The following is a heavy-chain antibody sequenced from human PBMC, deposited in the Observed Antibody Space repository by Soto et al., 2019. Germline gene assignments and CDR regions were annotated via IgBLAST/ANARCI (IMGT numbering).Heavy chain of an antibody. D-gene: IGHD4-17*01. Sequence: QVQLVESGGGVVQPGASLRLSCEASGFDFSSYAMHWVRQPPGKGLEWLAAIWYDGTQKYYADSVKGRFIISRDNSKKTLYLEMNSLRAEDTAVYYCARAGGTTVTGLWHFDSWGQGTLVTVSS. V-gene: IGHV3-33*08. CDR3: ARAGGTTVTGLWHFDS. CDR1: GFDFSSYA. CDR2: IWYDGTQK. J-gene: IGHJ4*02.